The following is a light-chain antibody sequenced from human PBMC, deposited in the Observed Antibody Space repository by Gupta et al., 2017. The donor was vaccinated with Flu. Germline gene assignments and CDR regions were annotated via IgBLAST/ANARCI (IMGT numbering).Light chain of an antibody. CDR2: KAS. CDR1: QSISIW. Sequence: GDRVTITCRASQSISIWLAWYQQKPGKAPNRLIYKASSLESGVPSRFSGSGSGTEFTLTISSLQPDDFATYYCQQYNDYSRTFGQGTKVEIK. J-gene: IGKJ1*01. V-gene: IGKV1-5*03. CDR3: QQYNDYSRT.